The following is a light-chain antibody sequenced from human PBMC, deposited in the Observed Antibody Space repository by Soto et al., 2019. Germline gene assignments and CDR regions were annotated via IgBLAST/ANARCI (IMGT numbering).Light chain of an antibody. Sequence: QSVLTQPRSVSGSPGQSVTISCTGTSSDIGSYDFVSWYQQHPGKAPKLIIFDVNKRPSGVPDRFSGSKARIAATLTISGLQAEDEADYYCCSYAGRYTYVFGSGTKGTVL. V-gene: IGLV2-11*01. CDR1: SSDIGSYDF. CDR3: CSYAGRYTYV. CDR2: DVN. J-gene: IGLJ1*01.